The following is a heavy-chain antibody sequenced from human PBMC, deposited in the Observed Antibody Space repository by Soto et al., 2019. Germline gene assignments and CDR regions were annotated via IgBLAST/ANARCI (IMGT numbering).Heavy chain of an antibody. CDR3: ARGSSGYGVDY. Sequence: SETLSLTCTVSGGSISSYYWSWIRQPPGKGLEWIGYIYYSGSTNYNPSLKSRVTISVDTSKNQFSLKLSSVTAADTAVYYCARGSSGYGVDYWGQGTLVTVSS. CDR1: GGSISSYY. J-gene: IGHJ4*02. CDR2: IYYSGST. V-gene: IGHV4-59*01. D-gene: IGHD5-12*01.